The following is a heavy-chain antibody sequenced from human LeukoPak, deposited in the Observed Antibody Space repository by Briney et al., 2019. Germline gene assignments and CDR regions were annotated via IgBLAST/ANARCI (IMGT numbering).Heavy chain of an antibody. CDR1: GFTFSSYS. D-gene: IGHD3-16*01. CDR2: ISSSSSYI. CDR3: ARDRGGSYVSWFDP. J-gene: IGHJ5*02. Sequence: PGGSLRLSCAASGFTFSSYSMNWVRQAPGKGLEWVSSISSSSSYIYYADSVKGRFTISRDNAKNSLYLQMNSLRAEDTAVYYCARDRGGSYVSWFDPWGQETLVTVSS. V-gene: IGHV3-21*01.